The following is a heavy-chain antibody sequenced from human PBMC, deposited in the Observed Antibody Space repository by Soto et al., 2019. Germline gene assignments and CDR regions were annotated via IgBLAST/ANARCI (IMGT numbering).Heavy chain of an antibody. J-gene: IGHJ6*03. V-gene: IGHV1-8*01. D-gene: IGHD1-20*01. Sequence: ASVKVSCKASGYTFTSYDSNLVRQATGQGHEWMGWMNPNSGNTGYAQKIQGRVTMTRNTSISTAYMELSSLRSEDTAVYYCAREGYNWNIGRSPYYYMDVWGKGTTVTVSS. CDR2: MNPNSGNT. CDR1: GYTFTSYD. CDR3: AREGYNWNIGRSPYYYMDV.